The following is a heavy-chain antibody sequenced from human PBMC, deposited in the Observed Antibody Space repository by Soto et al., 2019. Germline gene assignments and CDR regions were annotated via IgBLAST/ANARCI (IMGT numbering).Heavy chain of an antibody. V-gene: IGHV3-15*07. CDR3: TISLIPDCSGGSCYSRFNYYYYYGMDA. CDR2: IKSKTDGGTT. CDR1: GFTFSNAW. D-gene: IGHD2-15*01. J-gene: IGHJ6*02. Sequence: GGSLRLSCAASGFTFSNAWMNWVRQAPGKGLEWVGRIKSKTDGGTTDYAAPVKGRFTISRDDSKNTLYLQMNSLKTEDTAVYYCTISLIPDCSGGSCYSRFNYYYYYGMDAWGQGTTVTVSS.